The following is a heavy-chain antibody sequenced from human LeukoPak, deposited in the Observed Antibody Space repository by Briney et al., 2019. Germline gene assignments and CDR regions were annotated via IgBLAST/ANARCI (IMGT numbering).Heavy chain of an antibody. J-gene: IGHJ3*02. V-gene: IGHV4-34*01. Sequence: SETLSLTCAVYGGSFSGYYWSWIRQPPGKGLGWIGEINHSGSTNYNPSLKSRVTISVDTSKNQFSLKLSSVTAADTAVYYCARIAPTVTTWEADAFDIWGQGTMVTVSS. CDR1: GGSFSGYY. CDR3: ARIAPTVTTWEADAFDI. D-gene: IGHD4-17*01. CDR2: INHSGST.